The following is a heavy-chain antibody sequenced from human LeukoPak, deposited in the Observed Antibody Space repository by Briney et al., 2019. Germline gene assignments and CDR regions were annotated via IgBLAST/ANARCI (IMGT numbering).Heavy chain of an antibody. J-gene: IGHJ3*01. CDR3: ARVTCSSGSCPRRDALDV. Sequence: PSETLSLTCTVSGGSISSYYWSWIRQPPGKGLEWIGYIYYSGSTNYNPSLKSRVTISVNTSKNQFSLNLRSVTAADTAVYYCARVTCSSGSCPRRDALDVWGQGTMVTVSS. CDR2: IYYSGST. CDR1: GGSISSYY. D-gene: IGHD2-15*01. V-gene: IGHV4-59*01.